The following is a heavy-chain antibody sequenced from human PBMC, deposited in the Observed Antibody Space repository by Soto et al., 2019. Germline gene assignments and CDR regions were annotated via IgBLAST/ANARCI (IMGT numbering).Heavy chain of an antibody. J-gene: IGHJ4*02. V-gene: IGHV1-24*01. CDR2: FDPEDGET. Sequence: ASVKVSCKVSGYTLTELSMHWVRQAPGKGLEWMGGFDPEDGETTYAQKFQGRVTMTEDTSTDTAYMELSSLRSEDTAVYYCATDYYDSSGYYYSFDYWGQGTLVTVSS. CDR1: GYTLTELS. CDR3: ATDYYDSSGYYYSFDY. D-gene: IGHD3-22*01.